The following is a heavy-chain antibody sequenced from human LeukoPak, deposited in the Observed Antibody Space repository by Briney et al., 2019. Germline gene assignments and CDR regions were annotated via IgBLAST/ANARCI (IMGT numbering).Heavy chain of an antibody. V-gene: IGHV1-18*01. J-gene: IGHJ4*02. D-gene: IGHD3-22*01. CDR3: ARDSDYDSSGYLDY. CDR2: ISAYNGNT. Sequence: WAPVKVSCKASGHTFTSYGISWVRQAPGQGLEWMGWISAYNGNTNYAQKLQGRVTMTTDTSTSTAYMELRSLRSDDTAVYYCARDSDYDSSGYLDYWGQGTLVTVSS. CDR1: GHTFTSYG.